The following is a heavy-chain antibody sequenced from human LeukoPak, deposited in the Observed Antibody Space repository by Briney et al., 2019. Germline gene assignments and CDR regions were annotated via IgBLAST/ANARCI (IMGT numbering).Heavy chain of an antibody. J-gene: IGHJ4*02. CDR3: ARSSTGRQLESD. Sequence: SETLSLTCAVYGGSFSGYYWSWIRQPPGKGLEWIGEINHSGSTNYNPSLKSRVTISVDTSKNQFSLKLSSVTAADPAVYYCARSSTGRQLESDWGQGTLVTVSS. V-gene: IGHV4-34*01. CDR1: GGSFSGYY. D-gene: IGHD6-6*01. CDR2: INHSGST.